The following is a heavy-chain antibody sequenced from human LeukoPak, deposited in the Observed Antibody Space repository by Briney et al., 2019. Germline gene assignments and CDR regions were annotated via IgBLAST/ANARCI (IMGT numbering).Heavy chain of an antibody. J-gene: IGHJ3*01. CDR1: GVSISSYY. V-gene: IGHV4-59*12. CDR2: IYYSGST. Sequence: SETLSLTCTVSGVSISSYYWSWIRQPPGKGREWIGYIYYSGSTNYNPSLKSRVTISVDTSKNQFSLKLSSVTAADTAVYYCANADRFCSGSCHVPDAFDFWGQGTMVTVAS. CDR3: ANADRFCSGSCHVPDAFDF. D-gene: IGHD2-15*01.